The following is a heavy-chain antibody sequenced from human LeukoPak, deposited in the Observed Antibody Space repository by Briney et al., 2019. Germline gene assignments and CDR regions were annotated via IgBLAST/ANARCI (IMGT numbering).Heavy chain of an antibody. CDR1: GYTFTGFY. CDR2: ISPNSGGT. Sequence: ASVKVSCKPSGYTFTGFYIHWVRQAPGQGLEWMGWISPNSGGTDYAQRFQGRVTMTTDTSTSTAYMELRSLRSDDTAVYYCARGLGGSGSYFLTFDYWGQGTLLTVSS. CDR3: ARGLGGSGSYFLTFDY. V-gene: IGHV1-2*02. J-gene: IGHJ4*02. D-gene: IGHD1-26*01.